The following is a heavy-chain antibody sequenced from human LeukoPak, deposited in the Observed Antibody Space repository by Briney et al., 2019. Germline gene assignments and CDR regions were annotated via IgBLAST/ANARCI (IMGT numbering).Heavy chain of an antibody. Sequence: GASVKVSCKASGGTFSSYAINWVRQAPGQGLEWMGGIIPVFGTGNYAQKFQGRVTITADESTSTAYMELSSLRSEDTAVYYCAGPSFSGSYRYYYMDVWGKGTTVTISS. D-gene: IGHD1-26*01. CDR2: IIPVFGTG. CDR3: AGPSFSGSYRYYYMDV. CDR1: GGTFSSYA. V-gene: IGHV1-69*13. J-gene: IGHJ6*03.